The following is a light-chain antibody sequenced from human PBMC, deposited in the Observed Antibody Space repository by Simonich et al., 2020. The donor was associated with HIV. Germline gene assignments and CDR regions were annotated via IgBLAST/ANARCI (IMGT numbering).Light chain of an antibody. CDR2: KAS. CDR3: QQSYSIPFT. J-gene: IGKJ3*01. V-gene: IGKV1-5*03. CDR1: QSINNW. Sequence: DIQMTQSPSTLSASVGDRVTITCRASQSINNWLAWYQQKPGKAPKLLIYKASTLESGVPSRFSGSGSGTHFTFTVSSLQPEDFATYYCQQSYSIPFTFGPGTKVDIK.